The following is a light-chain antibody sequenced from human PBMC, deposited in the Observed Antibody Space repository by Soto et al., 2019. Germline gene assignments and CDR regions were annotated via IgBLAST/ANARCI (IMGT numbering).Light chain of an antibody. CDR1: QSISSW. CDR3: QHWVDYMWT. Sequence: DIHLTQSPSTLSASVGDRVTITCRASQSISSWLAWYQQKPGKAPKLLIYKASTLESGVPSRFSGSGSGTEFTLTISSLQPDDFATYYCQHWVDYMWTFGQGTNVEIK. J-gene: IGKJ1*01. CDR2: KAS. V-gene: IGKV1-5*03.